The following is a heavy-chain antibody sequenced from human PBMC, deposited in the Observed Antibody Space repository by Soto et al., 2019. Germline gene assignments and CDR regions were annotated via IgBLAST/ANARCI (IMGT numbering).Heavy chain of an antibody. Sequence: EVQLVESGGGLVQPGGSLRLSCAASGFTFSSYAMHWVRQAPGKGLEYVSAISSNGGSTYYANSVKGRFTISRDNSKNALYLQMGSRRAEDMAVYYGAIWGGELSYLGYWGQGTLVTVSS. J-gene: IGHJ4*02. V-gene: IGHV3-64*01. D-gene: IGHD3-16*02. CDR2: ISSNGGST. CDR1: GFTFSSYA. CDR3: AIWGGELSYLGY.